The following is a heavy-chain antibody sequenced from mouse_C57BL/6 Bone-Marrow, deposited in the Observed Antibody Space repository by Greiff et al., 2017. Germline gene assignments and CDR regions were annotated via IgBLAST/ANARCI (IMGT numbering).Heavy chain of an antibody. D-gene: IGHD1-1*01. J-gene: IGHJ4*01. Sequence: QVQLQQSGPELVKPGASVKISCKASGYAFSRSWMNWVKQRPGKGLEWIGRIYPGDGDTNYNGKFKGKATLTADKSSSTAYMQLSSLTSEDSAVYFCAREGSSPLYAMDYWGQGTSVTVSS. CDR1: GYAFSRSW. CDR3: AREGSSPLYAMDY. CDR2: IYPGDGDT. V-gene: IGHV1-82*01.